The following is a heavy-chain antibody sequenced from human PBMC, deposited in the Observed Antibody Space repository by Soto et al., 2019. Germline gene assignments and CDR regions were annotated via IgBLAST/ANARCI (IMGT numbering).Heavy chain of an antibody. CDR1: GVTFSSYA. V-gene: IGHV1-69*01. D-gene: IGHD6-13*01. CDR2: FIPIFGTA. J-gene: IGHJ5*02. Sequence: QVQLVQSGAEVKKPGSSVKLSCVASGVTFSSYAISWVRQAPGQGLEWMGGFIPIFGTAYYAQKFQGRVTITADESTSTAYMELSSLRAEDTAVYYCARGNPGYSRLATGWFDPWGQGTLVTVSS. CDR3: ARGNPGYSRLATGWFDP.